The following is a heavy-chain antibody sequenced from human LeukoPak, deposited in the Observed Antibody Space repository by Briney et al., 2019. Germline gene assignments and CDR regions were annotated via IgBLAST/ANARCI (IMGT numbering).Heavy chain of an antibody. CDR1: GYTFTSFS. V-gene: IGHV1-18*01. CDR3: ARVEAPDYCSSTSCSSDY. CDR2: ISAYNGDT. J-gene: IGHJ4*02. Sequence: ASVKVSCKTSGYTFTSFSITWVRQAPGQGLEWMGWISAYNGDTKYAQNLQGRVTMTTDTSTSTAYMELRSLRSDDTAVYYCARVEAPDYCSSTSCSSDYWGQGTLVTVSS. D-gene: IGHD2-2*01.